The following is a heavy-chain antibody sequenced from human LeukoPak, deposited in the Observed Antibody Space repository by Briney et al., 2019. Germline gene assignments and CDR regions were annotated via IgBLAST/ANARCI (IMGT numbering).Heavy chain of an antibody. Sequence: SGTLSLTCAVSGGSISSRNWWSWVRQPPGKGLEWIGEIYHSGSTNYNPSLKTRVTISVDTSKNQFSLKLSSVTAADTAVYYCARNPEGYWFDPWGQGTLVTVSS. J-gene: IGHJ5*02. CDR1: GGSISSRNW. CDR2: IYHSGST. V-gene: IGHV4-4*02. CDR3: ARNPEGYWFDP. D-gene: IGHD1-14*01.